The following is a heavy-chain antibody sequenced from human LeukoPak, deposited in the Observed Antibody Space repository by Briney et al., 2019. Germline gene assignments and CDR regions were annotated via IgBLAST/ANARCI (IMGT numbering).Heavy chain of an antibody. D-gene: IGHD6-13*01. J-gene: IGHJ4*02. Sequence: SQTLSLTCTVSGGSISSGSYYWSWIRQPAGRGLEWIGRIYTSGSTNYNPSLKSRVTISVDTPKNQFSLKLNSVTAADTAVYYCAKRGSNTWSDFDYWGQGTLVTVSS. CDR2: IYTSGST. CDR3: AKRGSNTWSDFDY. V-gene: IGHV4-61*02. CDR1: GGSISSGSYY.